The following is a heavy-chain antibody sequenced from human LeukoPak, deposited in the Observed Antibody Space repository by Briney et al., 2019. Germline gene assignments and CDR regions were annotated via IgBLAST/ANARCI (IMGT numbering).Heavy chain of an antibody. D-gene: IGHD5-24*01. CDR3: ARRLHDAFDI. CDR2: IYYTGST. J-gene: IGHJ3*02. V-gene: IGHV4-59*01. CDR1: GASISSYY. Sequence: SETLSLTCTVSGASISSYYWSWLRQPPGKGLEWIGYIYYTGSTNYNPSLKSRVTISVDTSKNQFSLKLSSVTAADTAVYYCARRLHDAFDIWGQGTMVTVSS.